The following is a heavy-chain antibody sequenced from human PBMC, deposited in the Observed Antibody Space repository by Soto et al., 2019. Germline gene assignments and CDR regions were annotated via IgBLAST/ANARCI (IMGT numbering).Heavy chain of an antibody. J-gene: IGHJ6*02. D-gene: IGHD1-7*01. V-gene: IGHV3-30*18. Sequence: QVQLVESGGGVVQPGRSLRLSCAASGFTFSNYGMHWVRQAPGKGLEWVAIISYDGSKTYYADSVKGRFTISRDNSKNTLYLQMNSLRAEDTAVYYCAKVANFRDYYYYGMDVWGQGTTVTVSS. CDR2: ISYDGSKT. CDR1: GFTFSNYG. CDR3: AKVANFRDYYYYGMDV.